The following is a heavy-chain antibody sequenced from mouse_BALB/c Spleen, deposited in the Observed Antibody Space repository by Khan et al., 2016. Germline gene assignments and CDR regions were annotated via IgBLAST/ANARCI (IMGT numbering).Heavy chain of an antibody. CDR3: VREANPYAMDY. CDR1: GFTFNTYA. Sequence: EVELVESGGGLVQPKGSLKLSCAASGFTFNTYAMNWVRQAPGKGLEWVARIRSKSNNYATYYADSVKDRFTIYRDDCQTMLYMQMNNLTTEYTAMYYCVREANPYAMDYWGQGTSVTFSS. CDR2: IRSKSNNYAT. J-gene: IGHJ4*01. D-gene: IGHD1-1*01. V-gene: IGHV10-1*02.